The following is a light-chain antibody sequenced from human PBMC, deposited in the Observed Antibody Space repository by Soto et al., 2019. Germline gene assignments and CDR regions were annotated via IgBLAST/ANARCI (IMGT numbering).Light chain of an antibody. CDR3: QQSYSTPFT. J-gene: IGKJ3*01. V-gene: IGKV1-39*01. Sequence: DIQMTQSPSSLSASVGGRVTITCRASQSISTYLNWYQQKPGKAPKLLIYAASHLQSGVPSRFSGNGSGADFTLTISSLQPEDFATYYCQQSYSTPFTFGPGTKVDIK. CDR1: QSISTY. CDR2: AAS.